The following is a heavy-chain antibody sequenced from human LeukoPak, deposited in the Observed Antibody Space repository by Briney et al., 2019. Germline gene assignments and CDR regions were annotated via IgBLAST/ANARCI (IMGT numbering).Heavy chain of an antibody. CDR2: ITKSSTYV. J-gene: IGHJ4*02. Sequence: GGSLRLACEASGFTFRTHSMNWVRQAPGKGLEWVSAITKSSTYVYYADSVKGRFTISRDNANNSLFLQMNNLGVDDTGVYNCARGSGVHVWGQGTLVLVSS. D-gene: IGHD3-10*01. CDR1: GFTFRTHS. CDR3: ARGSGVHV. V-gene: IGHV3-21*04.